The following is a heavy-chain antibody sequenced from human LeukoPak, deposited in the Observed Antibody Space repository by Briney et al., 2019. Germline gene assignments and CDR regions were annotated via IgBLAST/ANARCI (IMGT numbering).Heavy chain of an antibody. CDR2: IYHSGST. CDR1: GGSISSGGYY. D-gene: IGHD3-10*01. V-gene: IGHV4-30-2*01. CDR3: ARDLYGSGNYFDY. J-gene: IGHJ4*02. Sequence: SETLSLTCTVSGGSISSGGYYWSWIRQPPGKGLEWIGYIYHSGSTYHNPSLKSRVTISVDRSKNQFSLKLSSVTAADTAVYYCARDLYGSGNYFDYWGQGTLVTVSS.